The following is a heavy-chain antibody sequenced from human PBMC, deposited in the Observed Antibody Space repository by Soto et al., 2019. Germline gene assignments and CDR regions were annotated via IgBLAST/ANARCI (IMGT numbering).Heavy chain of an antibody. J-gene: IGHJ6*02. CDR2: ISAYNGNT. CDR1: GYTFTSYG. Sequence: ASVKVSCKASGYTFTSYGISWVRQAPGQGLEWMGWISAYNGNTNYAQKLQGRVTMTTDTSTSTAYMELRSLRSDDTAVYYCAKSGYSSSWHPLYYYYGMDVWGQGTTVTVS. CDR3: AKSGYSSSWHPLYYYYGMDV. V-gene: IGHV1-18*01. D-gene: IGHD6-13*01.